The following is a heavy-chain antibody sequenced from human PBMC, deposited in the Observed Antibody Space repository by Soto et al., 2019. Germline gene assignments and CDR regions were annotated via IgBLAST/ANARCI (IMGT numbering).Heavy chain of an antibody. Sequence: EVQLVESGGGLVQPGGSLRLSCAASGFAFNTYWMSWIRQAPGKGLEWVAKMKEDGSEKYYVDSVKGRFTISRDNAKSTLYMQMNSLRAEDTAVYYCARDVRCIGPSSCYSQFDPWGQGTLVTVSS. CDR1: GFAFNTYW. CDR3: ARDVRCIGPSSCYSQFDP. J-gene: IGHJ5*02. CDR2: MKEDGSEK. V-gene: IGHV3-7*01. D-gene: IGHD2-2*01.